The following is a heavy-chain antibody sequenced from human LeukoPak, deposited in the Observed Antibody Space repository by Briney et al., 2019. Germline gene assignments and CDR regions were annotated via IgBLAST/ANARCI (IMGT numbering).Heavy chain of an antibody. CDR2: IYTSGST. Sequence: SQTLSLTCTVSGGSISSGDYYWSWIRQPAGKGLEWVGHIYTSGSTNYNPSLKSRVTISVDTSKNQFSLNLTSVTAADTALYYCARVFGGSSWYADYWGQGTLVTVSS. V-gene: IGHV4-61*09. CDR3: ARVFGGSSWYADY. D-gene: IGHD6-13*01. J-gene: IGHJ4*02. CDR1: GGSISSGDYY.